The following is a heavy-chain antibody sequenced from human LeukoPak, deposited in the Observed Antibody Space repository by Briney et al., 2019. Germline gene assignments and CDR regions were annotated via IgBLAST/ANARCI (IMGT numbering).Heavy chain of an antibody. V-gene: IGHV4-34*01. CDR1: GGSFSGYY. J-gene: IGHJ4*02. CDR2: INHSGST. CDR3: AREHLDYYDSSGTEFDY. Sequence: SETLSLTCAVYGGSFSGYYWSWIRQPPGKGLEWIGEINHSGSTNYNPSLKSRVTISVDTSKNQFSLKLSSVTAADTAVYYCAREHLDYYDSSGTEFDYWGRGTLVTVSS. D-gene: IGHD3-22*01.